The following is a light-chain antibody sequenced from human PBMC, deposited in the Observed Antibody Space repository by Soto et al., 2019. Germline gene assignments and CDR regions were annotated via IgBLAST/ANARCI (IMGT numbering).Light chain of an antibody. CDR1: QGISSY. J-gene: IGKJ4*01. V-gene: IGKV1-9*01. CDR3: QQVNVYPST. Sequence: IQLTQSPSSLSASVGDRVTIAGRASQGISSYLGWYQQKPGKAPNLLIYDASTLHSGVPSRFSGGGSGTDFTLTISSLQPEDFATYYCQQVNVYPSTFGGGTKV. CDR2: DAS.